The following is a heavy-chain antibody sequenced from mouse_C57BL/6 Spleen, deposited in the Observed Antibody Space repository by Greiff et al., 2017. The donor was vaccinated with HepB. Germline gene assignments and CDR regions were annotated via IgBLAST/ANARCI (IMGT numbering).Heavy chain of an antibody. D-gene: IGHD1-1*01. CDR1: GYTFTSYG. J-gene: IGHJ3*01. Sequence: VQLQQSGAELARPGASVKLSCKASGYTFTSYGISWVKQRTGQGLEWIGEIYPRSGNTYYNEKFKGKATLTADKSSSKAYMELRSLTSEDSAVYFCAGGSSLDWFAYWGQGTLVTVSA. CDR2: IYPRSGNT. CDR3: AGGSSLDWFAY. V-gene: IGHV1-81*01.